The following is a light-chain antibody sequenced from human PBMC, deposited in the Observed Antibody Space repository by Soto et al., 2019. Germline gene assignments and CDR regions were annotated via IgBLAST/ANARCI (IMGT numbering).Light chain of an antibody. V-gene: IGKV1-39*01. Sequence: DIQMTQSPSSLSASVGDRFTMACRASQSITTYLNWYRQKPGKAPKLLIYAASSLQSGVPSRFSGSGSETEFTLSISSLQPEDFATYFCQQIYSAPLTFGGGTKVDIK. J-gene: IGKJ4*01. CDR3: QQIYSAPLT. CDR1: QSITTY. CDR2: AAS.